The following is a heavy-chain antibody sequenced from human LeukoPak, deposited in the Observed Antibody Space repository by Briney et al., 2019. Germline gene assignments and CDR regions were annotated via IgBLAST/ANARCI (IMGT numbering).Heavy chain of an antibody. J-gene: IGHJ1*01. CDR2: INHSGST. V-gene: IGHV4-34*01. D-gene: IGHD6-13*01. CDR3: ARDEHSTQFDN. CDR1: GGSFSGYY. Sequence: SETLSLTCAVYGGSFSGYYWSWIRQPPGKGLEWIGEINHSGSTNYNPSLKSRVTISVDTSKNQFSLNLTSVTAADTAIYYCARDEHSTQFDNWGQGTLVTVSS.